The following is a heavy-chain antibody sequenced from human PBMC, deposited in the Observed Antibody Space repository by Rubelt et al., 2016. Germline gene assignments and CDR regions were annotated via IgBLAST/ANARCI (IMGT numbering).Heavy chain of an antibody. J-gene: IGHJ4*02. CDR2: ISYDGSNK. Sequence: GKGLEWVAVISYDGSNKYYADSVKGRFTISRDNSKNTLYLQMNSLRAEDTAVYYCARDPSYGGKRFNYWGQGTLVTVSS. V-gene: IGHV3-30*04. D-gene: IGHD4-23*01. CDR3: ARDPSYGGKRFNY.